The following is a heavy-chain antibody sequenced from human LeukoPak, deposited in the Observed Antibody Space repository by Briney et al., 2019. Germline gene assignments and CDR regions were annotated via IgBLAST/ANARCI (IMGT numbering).Heavy chain of an antibody. D-gene: IGHD3-10*01. V-gene: IGHV3-48*04. J-gene: IGHJ5*02. CDR2: ISSSSSTI. CDR1: GFTFSSYS. CDR3: ARDPYPHGSGSYYCFDP. Sequence: GGSLRLSCAASGFTFSSYSMNWVRQAPGKGLEWVSYISSSSSTIYYADSVKGRFTISRDNAKNSLYLQMNSLRAEDTAVYYCARDPYPHGSGSYYCFDPWGQGTLVTVSS.